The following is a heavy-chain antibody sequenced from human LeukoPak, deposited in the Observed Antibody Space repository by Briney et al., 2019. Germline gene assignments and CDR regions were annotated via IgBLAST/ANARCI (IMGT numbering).Heavy chain of an antibody. V-gene: IGHV3-23*01. CDR3: AKDSRSFDSSGYYYPGWFDP. CDR2: ITDSDDTT. D-gene: IGHD3-22*01. J-gene: IGHJ5*02. Sequence: GGSLRLSCAASGFPFSNYAMNWVRLTPGKGLQWVSTITDSDDTTYYADSVKGRFTVSRDLSKNTLYLHMNNLRTEDTAIYYCAKDSRSFDSSGYYYPGWFDPWGRGTLVTVSS. CDR1: GFPFSNYA.